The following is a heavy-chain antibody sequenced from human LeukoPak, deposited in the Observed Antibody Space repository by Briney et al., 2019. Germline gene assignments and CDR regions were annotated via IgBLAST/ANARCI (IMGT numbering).Heavy chain of an antibody. V-gene: IGHV3-21*01. D-gene: IGHD5-12*01. CDR3: AREVDSGYDYLSPPGY. Sequence: GGSLRLSCAASGFTFNSYSMNWVRQAPGKGLEWVSSISSSSSYIYYADSVKGRFTISRDNAKNSLYLQMNSLRAEDTAVYYCAREVDSGYDYLSPPGYWGQGTLVTVSS. CDR2: ISSSSSYI. CDR1: GFTFNSYS. J-gene: IGHJ4*02.